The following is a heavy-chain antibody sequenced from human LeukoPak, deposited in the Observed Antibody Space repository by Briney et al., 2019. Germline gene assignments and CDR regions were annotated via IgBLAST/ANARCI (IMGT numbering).Heavy chain of an antibody. D-gene: IGHD6-19*01. CDR2: IRYDGSNK. Sequence: GGSLRLSCAASGFTFSSYGMHWVRQAPGKGLEWVAFIRYDGSNKYYADSVKGRFTISRDNSKNTLYLQMNSLRAEDTAVYYCAKVAVAVTYYYYYMDVWGKGTTVTVCS. J-gene: IGHJ6*03. V-gene: IGHV3-30*02. CDR3: AKVAVAVTYYYYYMDV. CDR1: GFTFSSYG.